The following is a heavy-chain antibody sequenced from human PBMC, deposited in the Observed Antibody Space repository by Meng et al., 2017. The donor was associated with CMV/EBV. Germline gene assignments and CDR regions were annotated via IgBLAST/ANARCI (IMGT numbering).Heavy chain of an antibody. CDR3: TSSPRYCSGGSCYLNGMDV. V-gene: IGHV3-73*01. Sequence: GGSLRLSCAASGFTFSGSAMHWVRQASGKGLEWVGRIRSKANSYATAYAASVKGRFTISRDDSKNTAYLQMNSLKTKDTAVYYCTSSPRYCSGGSCYLNGMDVWGQGTTVTVSS. CDR1: GFTFSGSA. D-gene: IGHD2-15*01. J-gene: IGHJ6*02. CDR2: IRSKANSYAT.